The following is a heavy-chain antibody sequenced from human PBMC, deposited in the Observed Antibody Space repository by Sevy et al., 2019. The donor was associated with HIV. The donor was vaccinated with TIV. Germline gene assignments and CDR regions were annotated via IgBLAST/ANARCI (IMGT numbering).Heavy chain of an antibody. CDR3: ARAYCSDGSCYEGAY. D-gene: IGHD2-15*01. V-gene: IGHV1-2*06. J-gene: IGHJ4*02. CDR1: GYTFTGYY. Sequence: ASVKVSCKASGYTFTGYYIHWVRQAPGQGLEWMGRISPMNGDTDYAQKFQGRVTMTRDTSISAAYLDVTRLRSDDTATYYCARAYCSDGSCYEGAYRGQGTLVTVSS. CDR2: ISPMNGDT.